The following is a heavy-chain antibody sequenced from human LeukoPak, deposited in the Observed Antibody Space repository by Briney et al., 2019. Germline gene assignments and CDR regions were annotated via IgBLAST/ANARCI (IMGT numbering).Heavy chain of an antibody. D-gene: IGHD1-26*01. Sequence: GRSLRLSCAASGFTFDDYAMHWVRQAPGKGLEWDSGISWNSGSIGYADSVKGRFTISRDNAKNSLYLQMNSLRAEDTALYYCAKGPAGEWEHGSYFDYWGQGTLVTVSS. V-gene: IGHV3-9*01. CDR3: AKGPAGEWEHGSYFDY. J-gene: IGHJ4*02. CDR1: GFTFDDYA. CDR2: ISWNSGSI.